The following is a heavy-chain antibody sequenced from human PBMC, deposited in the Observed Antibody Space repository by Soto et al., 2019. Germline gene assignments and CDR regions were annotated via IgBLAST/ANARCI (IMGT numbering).Heavy chain of an antibody. Sequence: SETLSLTCTVSGGSISSYSWSWIRQPPGKGLEWIGYIYYSGSTNYNPSLKSRVTISVDTSKNQFSLKLSSVTAADTAVYYCARGDSGYDSFYYYYYYGMDVWGQGTTVTVSS. V-gene: IGHV4-59*01. D-gene: IGHD5-12*01. CDR1: GGSISSYS. CDR3: ARGDSGYDSFYYYYYYGMDV. CDR2: IYYSGST. J-gene: IGHJ6*02.